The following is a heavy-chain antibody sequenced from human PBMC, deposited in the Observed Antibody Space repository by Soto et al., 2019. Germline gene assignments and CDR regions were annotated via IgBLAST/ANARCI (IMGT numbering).Heavy chain of an antibody. CDR1: GLSLRKSGAG. J-gene: IGHJ5*02. Sequence: QITLKESGPALVKPTQTLTLTCTVSGLSLRKSGAGVGWIRQPPGKAPEWLALIYWDDEKRYRPSLKSRPTIPKDTSTNQVVLTMSNMDPVDTATYSCTRPSGSSVQYRYFEPWGQGTLVTVSS. CDR3: TRPSGSSVQYRYFEP. CDR2: IYWDDEK. V-gene: IGHV2-5*02. D-gene: IGHD1-26*01.